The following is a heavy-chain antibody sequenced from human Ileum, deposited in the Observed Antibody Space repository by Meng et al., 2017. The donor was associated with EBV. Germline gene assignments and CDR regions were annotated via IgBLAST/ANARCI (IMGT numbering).Heavy chain of an antibody. Sequence: GPGWCNPPGTLSLTCLVFGASISSRNWWSWVRKPPGKGLEWIGEIYHSVSTNYNPSLKSRVTISVDKSKNQFSLKLSSVTAADTAVYYCARVGLRLGIDYWGQGTLVTVSS. CDR1: GASISSRNW. CDR2: IYHSVST. CDR3: ARVGLRLGIDY. D-gene: IGHD3-16*01. V-gene: IGHV4-4*03. J-gene: IGHJ4*02.